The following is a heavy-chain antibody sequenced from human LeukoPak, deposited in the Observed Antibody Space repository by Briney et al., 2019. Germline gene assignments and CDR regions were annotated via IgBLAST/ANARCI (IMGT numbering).Heavy chain of an antibody. Sequence: ASVKVSCKASGYTFTGYYMHWVRQAPGQGLEWMGWMNPNSGNTGYAQKFQGRVTMTRNTSISTAYMELSSLRSEDTAVYYCARLYPYYYDSSGYYYDRGQGTLVTVSS. CDR2: MNPNSGNT. D-gene: IGHD3-22*01. V-gene: IGHV1-8*02. J-gene: IGHJ4*02. CDR1: GYTFTGYY. CDR3: ARLYPYYYDSSGYYYD.